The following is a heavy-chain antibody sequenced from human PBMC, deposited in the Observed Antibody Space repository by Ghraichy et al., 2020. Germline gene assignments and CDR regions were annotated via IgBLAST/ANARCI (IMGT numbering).Heavy chain of an antibody. V-gene: IGHV6-1*01. CDR3: ARDLGRDGYNYDAFDI. D-gene: IGHD5-24*01. CDR1: GDSVSSNSAA. CDR2: TYYRSKWYN. J-gene: IGHJ3*02. Sequence: SQTLSLTCAISGDSVSSNSAAWNWVRQSPSRGLEWLGRTYYRSKWYNDYAVSVKSRISINPDTSKNQFSLEVNSVTPEDTAVYYCARDLGRDGYNYDAFDIWGQGTMVTVSS.